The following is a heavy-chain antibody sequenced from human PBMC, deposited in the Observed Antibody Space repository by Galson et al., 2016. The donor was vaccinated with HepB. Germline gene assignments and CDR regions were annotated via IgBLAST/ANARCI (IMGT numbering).Heavy chain of an antibody. D-gene: IGHD6-19*01. Sequence: SLRLSCAASGFTFSRFWMNWVRQAPGKGLEWVASIKEDESKAFYADSVKGRFTISRANVENSLSLQMNSLRAEDTAVFYCARYGDEAGWNFHQWGQGTLVTVSS. V-gene: IGHV3-7*03. CDR2: IKEDESKA. CDR1: GFTFSRFW. CDR3: ARYGDEAGWNFHQ. J-gene: IGHJ1*01.